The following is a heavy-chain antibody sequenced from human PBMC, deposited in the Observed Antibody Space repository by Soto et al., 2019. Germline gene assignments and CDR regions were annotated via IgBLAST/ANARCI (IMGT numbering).Heavy chain of an antibody. CDR1: GFTFSSYA. Sequence: QVQLVESGGGVVQPGRSLRLSCAASGFTFSSYAMHWVRQAPGKGLEWVAVISYDGSNKYYADSVKGRFTISRDNSKNTLYLQMNSLRAGDTAVYYCARGGIAAAGMGGYYFDYWGQGTLVTVSS. J-gene: IGHJ4*02. V-gene: IGHV3-30-3*01. CDR3: ARGGIAAAGMGGYYFDY. CDR2: ISYDGSNK. D-gene: IGHD6-13*01.